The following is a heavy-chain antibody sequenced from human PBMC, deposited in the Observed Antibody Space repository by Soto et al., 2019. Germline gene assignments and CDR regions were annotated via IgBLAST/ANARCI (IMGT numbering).Heavy chain of an antibody. CDR1: GGSISSSNW. CDR2: IYHSGST. D-gene: IGHD3-3*01. CDR3: ARGPYHDFWSGYFEPYYYYGMDV. Sequence: KTSETLSRTCAVSGGSISSSNWWSLFRQPPGKGLECIGEIYHSGSTNYNPSLKSRVTISVDKSRNQFSLKLSSVTAADTAVYYCARGPYHDFWSGYFEPYYYYGMDVWGQGTTVTVSS. J-gene: IGHJ6*02. V-gene: IGHV4-4*02.